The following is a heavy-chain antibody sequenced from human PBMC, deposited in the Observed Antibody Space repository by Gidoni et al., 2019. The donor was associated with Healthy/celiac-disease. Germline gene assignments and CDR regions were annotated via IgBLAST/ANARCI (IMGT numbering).Heavy chain of an antibody. V-gene: IGHV3-30-3*01. J-gene: IGHJ4*02. CDR1: AFTFSSYA. CDR2: ISYDGSNK. CDR3: ARDVGGCGGDCYTFGY. D-gene: IGHD2-21*01. Sequence: QVQLVVSGGGVVQPGTSLSLSCAASAFTFSSYAMHWVRQAPGKGLAWVAVISYDGSNKYNADSVKGRFTISRDNSKNTLYLQMNSLRAEDTAVYYCARDVGGCGGDCYTFGYWGQGTLVTVSS.